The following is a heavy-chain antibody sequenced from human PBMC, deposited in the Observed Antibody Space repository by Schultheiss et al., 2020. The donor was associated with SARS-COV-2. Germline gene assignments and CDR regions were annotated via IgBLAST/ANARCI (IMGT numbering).Heavy chain of an antibody. D-gene: IGHD3-16*01. CDR1: GFTFSSYG. V-gene: IGHV3-48*04. CDR2: ISSSSSTI. CDR3: ARAGGEQYAYYYYGMDV. Sequence: GGSLRLSCAASGFTFSSYGMHWVRQAPGKGLEWVSYISSSSSTIYYADSVKGRFTISRDNAKNSLYLQMNSLRAEDTAVYYCARAGGEQYAYYYYGMDVWGQGTTVTVSS. J-gene: IGHJ6*02.